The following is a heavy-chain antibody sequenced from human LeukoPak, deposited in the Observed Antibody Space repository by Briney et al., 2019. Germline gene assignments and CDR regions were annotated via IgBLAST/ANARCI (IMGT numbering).Heavy chain of an antibody. J-gene: IGHJ4*02. D-gene: IGHD3-3*01. Sequence: GGSLRLSCAASGFTFSSYWMSWVRQAPGKGLEWVANIKQDGSEKYCVDSVKGRFTISRDNAKKSLYLQMNSLKAEDTAVYYCARDQYDTWSRRGNFDSWGQGTLVIVSS. CDR2: IKQDGSEK. CDR3: ARDQYDTWSRRGNFDS. CDR1: GFTFSSYW. V-gene: IGHV3-7*01.